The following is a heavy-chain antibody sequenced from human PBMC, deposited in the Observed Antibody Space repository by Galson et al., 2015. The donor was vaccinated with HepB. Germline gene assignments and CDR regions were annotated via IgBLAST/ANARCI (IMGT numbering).Heavy chain of an antibody. CDR3: ARDRLGDYSMDV. D-gene: IGHD3-16*01. J-gene: IGHJ6*02. Sequence: SLRLSCAASGFTITRYSINWVRQAPGKGLEWLSYISSSSSAIYYADSVKGRFTVSRDSAKNSMYLQMNSLRGEDTAVYYCARDRLGDYSMDVWGQGTTVTVSS. CDR2: ISSSSSAI. V-gene: IGHV3-48*01. CDR1: GFTITRYS.